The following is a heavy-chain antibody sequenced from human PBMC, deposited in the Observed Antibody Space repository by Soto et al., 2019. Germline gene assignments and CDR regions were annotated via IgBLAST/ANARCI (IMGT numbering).Heavy chain of an antibody. J-gene: IGHJ4*02. Sequence: GGSLRLSCAASGFTFSDYYMSWIRQAPGKGLEWVSVISNSGSTIYYADSVKGRFTISRDNSKNTLYLQMNSLRAEDTAVYYCARDQGLAGTDYWGQGTLVTVSS. CDR3: ARDQGLAGTDY. D-gene: IGHD6-19*01. CDR1: GFTFSDYY. V-gene: IGHV3-11*04. CDR2: ISNSGSTI.